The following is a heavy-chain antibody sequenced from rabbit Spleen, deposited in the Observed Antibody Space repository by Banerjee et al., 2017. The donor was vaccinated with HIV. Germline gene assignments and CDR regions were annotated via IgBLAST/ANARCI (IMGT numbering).Heavy chain of an antibody. CDR1: GLDFSGDSY. CDR3: AGDTSSSFSSYGMDL. CDR2: IDIGSSGFT. J-gene: IGHJ6*01. Sequence: QSLEESGGGLVKPGASLTLTCKASGLDFSGDSYDSYMCWVRQAPGKGLEWIACIDIGSSGFTYFASWAKGRFTISKTSSTTVTLQMTSLTAADTATYFCAGDTSSSFSSYGMDLWGPGTLVTVS. V-gene: IGHV1S40*01. D-gene: IGHD1-1*01.